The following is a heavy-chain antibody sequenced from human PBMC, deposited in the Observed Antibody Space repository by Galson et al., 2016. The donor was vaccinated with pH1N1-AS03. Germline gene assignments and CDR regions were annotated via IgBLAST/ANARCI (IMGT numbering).Heavy chain of an antibody. CDR1: GDSTFDYY. Sequence: LSLTCTVSGDSTFDYYWNWIRQPPGKGLEWIGYIQTTGNTKYNPSLKSRVTMSIDTSKNQFSLHLMSVTAADTALYYCARDPPLEIGWYFDLWGRGTLVAVSS. V-gene: IGHV4-4*09. D-gene: IGHD3-3*01. J-gene: IGHJ2*01. CDR2: IQTTGNT. CDR3: ARDPPLEIGWYFDL.